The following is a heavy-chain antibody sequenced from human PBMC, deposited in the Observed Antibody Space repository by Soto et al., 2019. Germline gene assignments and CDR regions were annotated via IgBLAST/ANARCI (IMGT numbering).Heavy chain of an antibody. J-gene: IGHJ6*02. CDR3: ARHEGYCSGGSGYWSGMDV. D-gene: IGHD2-15*01. CDR1: GCRFTIYW. CDR2: IYPGDSDT. Sequence: GEALKISCKGSGCRFTIYWIGCVRPMTGKGLEWLGIIYPGDSDTRYSPSFQGQGTTSADKSISTAYLQWSSLKASDTAMYYCARHEGYCSGGSGYWSGMDVWGQGTTVTVSS. V-gene: IGHV5-51*01.